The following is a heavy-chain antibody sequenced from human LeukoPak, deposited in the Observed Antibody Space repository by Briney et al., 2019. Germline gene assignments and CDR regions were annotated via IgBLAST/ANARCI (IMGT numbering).Heavy chain of an antibody. D-gene: IGHD6-13*01. CDR3: ARDQRSSRLGAFDS. CDR1: GFTFSSYA. CDR2: ISYDGSNK. V-gene: IGHV3-30-3*01. J-gene: IGHJ3*02. Sequence: GGSLRLSCAASGFTFSSYAMHWVRQAPGKGLEWVAVISYDGSNKYYADSVKGRFTISRDNSKNTLYLQMNSLRAEDTAVYYCARDQRSSRLGAFDSGGQGTMVTVS.